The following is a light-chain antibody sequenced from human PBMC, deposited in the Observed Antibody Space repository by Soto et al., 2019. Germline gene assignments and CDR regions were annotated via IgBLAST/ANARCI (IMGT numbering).Light chain of an antibody. CDR2: GTS. V-gene: IGKV3-20*01. J-gene: IGKJ1*01. Sequence: EIVLTQSPGTLSLSPGDRATLFCRASQSVSSSYLAWYQQKPGQAPRLLIFGTSSRATGIPDRFSGSGSGTDFTLNISRLEPEDFAVYYCQQYGSSPRTFGQGTKVEIK. CDR3: QQYGSSPRT. CDR1: QSVSSSY.